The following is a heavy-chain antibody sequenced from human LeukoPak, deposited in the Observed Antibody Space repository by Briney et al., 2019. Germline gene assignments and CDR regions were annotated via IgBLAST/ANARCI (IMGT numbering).Heavy chain of an antibody. Sequence: GGFLRLSCAASGFTFDDYAMHWVRQAPGKGLEWVSGISWNSGNIGYADSVKGRFTISRDNAKNSLYLQMNSLRPEDTALYYCAKDISPEAAAGLDYWGQGTLVTVSS. J-gene: IGHJ4*02. CDR3: AKDISPEAAAGLDY. CDR2: ISWNSGNI. V-gene: IGHV3-9*01. CDR1: GFTFDDYA. D-gene: IGHD6-13*01.